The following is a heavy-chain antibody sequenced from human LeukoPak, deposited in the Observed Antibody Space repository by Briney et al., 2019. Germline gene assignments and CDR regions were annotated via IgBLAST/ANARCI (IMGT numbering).Heavy chain of an antibody. V-gene: IGHV4-59*01. Sequence: SETLSLTCTFSGGSRSDNYWSWIRQSPGKGLEWIGHIYNAETTNYNPSLRSRVTISIDTPRKEFSLKLRSVTAADTALYYCAASTYYGGFDYWDQGILVTVSS. J-gene: IGHJ4*02. CDR2: IYNAETT. D-gene: IGHD4-23*01. CDR3: AASTYYGGFDY. CDR1: GGSRSDNY.